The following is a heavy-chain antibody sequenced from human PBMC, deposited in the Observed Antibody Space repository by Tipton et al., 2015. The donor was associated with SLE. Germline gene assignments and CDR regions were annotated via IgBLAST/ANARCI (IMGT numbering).Heavy chain of an antibody. Sequence: SLRLSCAASGFTFSNYAMNWVRQAPGKGLEWVSGISGSGGSTYYADSVKGRFTISRDNSKNTLYLQMDSLRAEDTAVYYCAREVVAAASVYYYYYGMDVWGQGTTVTVSS. V-gene: IGHV3-23*01. CDR2: ISGSGGST. CDR1: GFTFSNYA. D-gene: IGHD2-15*01. CDR3: AREVVAAASVYYYYYGMDV. J-gene: IGHJ6*02.